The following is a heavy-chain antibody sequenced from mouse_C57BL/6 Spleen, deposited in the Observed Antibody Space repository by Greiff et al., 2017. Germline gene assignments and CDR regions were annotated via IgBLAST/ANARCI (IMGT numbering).Heavy chain of an antibody. CDR1: GFSLTRYG. V-gene: IGHV2-2*01. CDR2: IWSGGST. CDR3: ARIRDYAMDY. Sequence: VQVVESGPGLVQPSQSLSITCTVSGFSLTRYGVHWVRQSPGKGLEWLGVIWSGGSTDYNAAFISRLSISKDNSKSIVFLKMNSLQADDTARYYCARIRDYAMDYWGQGTSVTVSP. J-gene: IGHJ4*01.